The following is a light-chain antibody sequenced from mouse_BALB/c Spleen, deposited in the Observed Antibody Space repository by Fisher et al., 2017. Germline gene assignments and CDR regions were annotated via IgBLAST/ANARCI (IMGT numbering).Light chain of an antibody. J-gene: IGKJ2*01. Sequence: IVLTQSPAIMSASPGEKVTMSCRASSSVNYMYWYQQKSGTSPKRWIYDTSKLASGVPARFSGSGSGTSYSLTISSMEAEDAATYYCQQWSSNPYTFGGGTKLEIK. CDR3: QQWSSNPYT. V-gene: IGKV4-59*01. CDR2: DTS. CDR1: SSVNY.